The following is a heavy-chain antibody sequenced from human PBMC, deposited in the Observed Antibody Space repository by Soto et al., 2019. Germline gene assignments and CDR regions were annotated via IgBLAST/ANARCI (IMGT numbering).Heavy chain of an antibody. J-gene: IGHJ4*02. D-gene: IGHD2-8*01. CDR2: ISFDGQTT. CDR1: AFTFRSFS. V-gene: IGHV3-23*01. Sequence: GGSLRLSCAASAFTFRSFSMTWVRQAPGKGLEWVSDISFDGQTTYYADSVQGRFTISRDNSKKTLYLQMSSLRGEDTAMYYCATIEPNPEWGQGALVTVSS. CDR3: ATIEPNPE.